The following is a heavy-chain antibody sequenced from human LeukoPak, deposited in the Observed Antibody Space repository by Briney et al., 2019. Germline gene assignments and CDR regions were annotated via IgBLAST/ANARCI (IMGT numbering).Heavy chain of an antibody. CDR1: AFTPSTYA. Sequence: GGPLRLSCAASAFTPSTYAMSWVRQAPGKGLEWVSGISAGKGNTYYADSVKGRFTISRDNSKNTLYLQMNSLRAEDTAIYYCARSGGSYWYWGQGTLVTVSS. D-gene: IGHD1-26*01. CDR3: ARSGGSYWY. V-gene: IGHV3-23*01. J-gene: IGHJ4*02. CDR2: ISAGKGNT.